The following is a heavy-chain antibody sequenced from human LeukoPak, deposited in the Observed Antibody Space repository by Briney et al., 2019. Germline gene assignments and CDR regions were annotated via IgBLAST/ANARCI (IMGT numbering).Heavy chain of an antibody. V-gene: IGHV3-30*03. CDR1: GFTFSSYG. Sequence: PGGSLRLSCAASGFTFSSYGMHGVRQAPGKGLEWVAVISDEGSNKNYADSVKGRCNISRDNSKNTLYLQMNRMRVEDTAVYYCAVAYSTSGYYPVDYWGQGALVTVSA. CDR2: ISDEGSNK. D-gene: IGHD3-22*01. CDR3: AVAYSTSGYYPVDY. J-gene: IGHJ4*02.